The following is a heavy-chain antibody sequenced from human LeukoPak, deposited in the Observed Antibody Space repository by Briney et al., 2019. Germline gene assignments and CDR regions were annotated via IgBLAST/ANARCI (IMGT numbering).Heavy chain of an antibody. CDR2: ISSSGSTI. V-gene: IGHV3-48*03. J-gene: IGHJ4*02. D-gene: IGHD5-24*01. CDR1: GFTFSSYE. Sequence: PGGSLRPSCAASGFTFSSYEMNWVRQAPGKGLEWVSYISSSGSTIYYADSVKGRFTISRDNAKNSLYLQMNSLRAEDTAVYYCARDPPRPLEMATITYDYWGQGTLVTVSS. CDR3: ARDPPRPLEMATITYDY.